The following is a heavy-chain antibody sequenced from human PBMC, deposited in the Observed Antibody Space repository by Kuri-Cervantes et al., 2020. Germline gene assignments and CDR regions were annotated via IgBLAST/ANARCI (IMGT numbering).Heavy chain of an antibody. Sequence: GGSLRLSCAASGFTFSSFWMHWVRQAPGKGLVWVSRINSDGSTTNYADSVKGRFTITRDNAKNTMYLQMNSLRAEDTAVYYCARGRWELLYYGMDVWGLGTTVTVSS. CDR2: INSDGSTT. CDR1: GFTFSSFW. V-gene: IGHV3-74*01. CDR3: ARGRWELLYYGMDV. J-gene: IGHJ6*02. D-gene: IGHD1-26*01.